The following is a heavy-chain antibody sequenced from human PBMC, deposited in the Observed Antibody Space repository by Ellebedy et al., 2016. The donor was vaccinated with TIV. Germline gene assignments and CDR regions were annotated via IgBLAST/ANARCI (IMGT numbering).Heavy chain of an antibody. D-gene: IGHD2-2*01. CDR2: INPSDGST. V-gene: IGHV1-46*01. CDR3: ARGIVVPAVPKWGGFYFDS. J-gene: IGHJ4*02. Sequence: ASVKVSXXASGYRFTSFYIVWVRQAHGQGLEWMGIINPSDGSTTYPQKFQGRVAMTRDTATSTVYMELSSLSSGDTAVYYCARGIVVPAVPKWGGFYFDSWGQGTLVTVSS. CDR1: GYRFTSFY.